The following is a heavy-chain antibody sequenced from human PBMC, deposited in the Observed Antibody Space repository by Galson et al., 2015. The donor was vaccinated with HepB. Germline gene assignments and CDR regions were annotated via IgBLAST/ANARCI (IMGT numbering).Heavy chain of an antibody. J-gene: IGHJ6*02. V-gene: IGHV3-21*01. Sequence: SLRLSCAASGFTFSSYSMNWVRQAPGKGLEWVSSISSSSSYIYYADSVKGRFTISRDNAKNSLYLQMNSLRAEDTAVYYCARHGGCDRLDYYYYGMDVWGQGTTVTVSS. CDR3: ARHGGCDRLDYYYYGMDV. CDR2: ISSSSSYI. D-gene: IGHD5-12*01. CDR1: GFTFSSYS.